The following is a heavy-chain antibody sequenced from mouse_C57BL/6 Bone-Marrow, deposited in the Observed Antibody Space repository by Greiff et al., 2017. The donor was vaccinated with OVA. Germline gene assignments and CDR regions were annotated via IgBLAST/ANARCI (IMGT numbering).Heavy chain of an antibody. CDR2: ISYSGST. CDR3: ARDPFYYYGSSWYFDV. D-gene: IGHD1-1*01. J-gene: IGHJ1*03. V-gene: IGHV3-1*01. Sequence: EVKLVESGPGMVKPSQSLSLTCTVTGYSITSGYDWHWIRHFPGNKLEWMGYISYSGSTNYNPSLKSRISITHDTSKNHFFLKLNSVTTEDTATYYCARDPFYYYGSSWYFDVWGTGTTVTVSS. CDR1: GYSITSGYD.